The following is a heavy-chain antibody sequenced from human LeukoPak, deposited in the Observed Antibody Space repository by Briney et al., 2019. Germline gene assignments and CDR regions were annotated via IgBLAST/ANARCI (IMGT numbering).Heavy chain of an antibody. CDR3: ASSGSYRFDY. J-gene: IGHJ4*02. V-gene: IGHV3-48*02. CDR1: GFTFSSYS. D-gene: IGHD1-26*01. CDR2: ITASGTAM. Sequence: GGSLRPSCAAPGFTFSSYSMTWVRQAPGKGLEWVSHITASGTAMFYADSVKGRFTISRDNARNSLYLQMNSLRDEDTAVYYCASSGSYRFDYWGQGTLVTVSS.